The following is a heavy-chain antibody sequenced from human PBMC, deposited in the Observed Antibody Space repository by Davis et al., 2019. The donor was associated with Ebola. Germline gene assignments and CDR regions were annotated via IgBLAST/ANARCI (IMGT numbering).Heavy chain of an antibody. CDR3: AGYDFWSGYYGMDV. CDR2: ISSDGSIT. Sequence: GESLKISCAVSGFTFSSYWMHWVRQVPGKGLVWVSRISSDGSITSYADSVKGRFTISRDNAKNTLYLQMNSLRAEDTAVYYCAGYDFWSGYYGMDVWGQGTTVTVSS. J-gene: IGHJ6*02. D-gene: IGHD3-3*01. V-gene: IGHV3-74*01. CDR1: GFTFSSYW.